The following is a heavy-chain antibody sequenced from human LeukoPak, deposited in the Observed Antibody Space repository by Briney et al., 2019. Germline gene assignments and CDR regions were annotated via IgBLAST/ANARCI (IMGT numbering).Heavy chain of an antibody. CDR3: VKGASYDSSGYYYALEYFQD. V-gene: IGHV3-48*03. J-gene: IGHJ1*01. CDR1: GFTFSSYE. Sequence: PGGSLRLSCAASGFTFSSYEMNWVRQAPGKGLEWVSYISSSGSTIYYADSVKGRFTISRDNAKNTLYLQMNSLRVEDTAVYYCVKGASYDSSGYYYALEYFQDWGQGTLVTVSS. CDR2: ISSSGSTI. D-gene: IGHD3-22*01.